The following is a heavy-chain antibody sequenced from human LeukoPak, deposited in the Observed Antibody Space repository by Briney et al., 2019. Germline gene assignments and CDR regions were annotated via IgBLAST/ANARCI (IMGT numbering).Heavy chain of an antibody. CDR1: GYTFTSYY. Sequence: GASVKVSCKASGYTFTSYYMHWVRQAPGQGLEWMGIINPSGGSTSYAQKFQGRVTMTRDMSTSTVYMELSSLRSEDTAVYYCARVGVATRVRYYYDSSGRRAVFDYWGQGTLVAVSS. J-gene: IGHJ4*02. CDR2: INPSGGST. CDR3: ARVGVATRVRYYYDSSGRRAVFDY. V-gene: IGHV1-46*01. D-gene: IGHD3-22*01.